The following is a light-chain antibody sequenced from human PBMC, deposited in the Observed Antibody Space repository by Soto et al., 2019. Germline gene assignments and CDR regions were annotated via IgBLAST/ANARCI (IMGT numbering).Light chain of an antibody. Sequence: DIQMTQSPSTLSASAGDRVTITCRASQSINSWLAWYQQKPGKAPTLLIHDVSYLESGVPSRFSGSGSGTEFTLTISSLHPDDFATYYCQQYFNFPAFGQGTKADVK. CDR3: QQYFNFPA. CDR2: DVS. CDR1: QSINSW. V-gene: IGKV1-5*01. J-gene: IGKJ1*01.